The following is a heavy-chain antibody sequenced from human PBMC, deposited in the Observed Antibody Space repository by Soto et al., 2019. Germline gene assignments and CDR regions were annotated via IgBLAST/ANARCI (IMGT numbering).Heavy chain of an antibody. Sequence: EVQLVESGGGLVQPGRSLRLSCGASGFTFDGFAMHWVRQAPGKGLEWVSGISWNSGSVAYADSVKGRFTISRDNAKNSLYLQMNSLSPEYTALYYCAKDVSGIWECRRDFDYCGQGTLVTVSS. D-gene: IGHD1-26*01. CDR2: ISWNSGSV. CDR3: AKDVSGIWECRRDFDY. J-gene: IGHJ4*02. CDR1: GFTFDGFA. V-gene: IGHV3-9*01.